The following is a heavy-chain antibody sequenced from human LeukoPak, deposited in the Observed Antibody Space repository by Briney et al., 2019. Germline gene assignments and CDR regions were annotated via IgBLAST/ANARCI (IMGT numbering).Heavy chain of an antibody. CDR3: ARASGSQHDY. V-gene: IGHV4-61*01. Sequence: SETLSLTCTVSGGSVSSGSYYWSWIRQPPGKGLEWIGYIYYSGSTNYNPSLKSRVTISVDTSKNQFSLKLSSVTAADTTVYYCARASGSQHDYWGQGTLVTVSS. J-gene: IGHJ4*02. CDR2: IYYSGST. D-gene: IGHD1-26*01. CDR1: GGSVSSGSYY.